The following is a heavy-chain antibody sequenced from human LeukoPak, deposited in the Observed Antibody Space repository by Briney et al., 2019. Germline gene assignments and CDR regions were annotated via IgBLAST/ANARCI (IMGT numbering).Heavy chain of an antibody. V-gene: IGHV1-69*13. CDR3: ARDGGSFSYNMDV. CDR1: GGTFSSYA. Sequence: ASVKVSCKASGGTFSSYAISWVRQAPGQGLEWMGGIIPIFGTANYAQKFQGRVTITADESTSTAYMELSSLRSEDTAAYYCARDGGSFSYNMDVWGQGTTVTVSS. D-gene: IGHD1-26*01. J-gene: IGHJ6*02. CDR2: IIPIFGTA.